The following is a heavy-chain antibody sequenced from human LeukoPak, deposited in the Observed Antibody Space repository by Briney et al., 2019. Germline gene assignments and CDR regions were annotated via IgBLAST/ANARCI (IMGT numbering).Heavy chain of an antibody. Sequence: RGSLRLSCAASGFTFSDYYMGWIGPAPGKGLVWVAVIWYDGSNKYYADSVKGRFTNSRDNSKNTLYLQMSSLRAEDTAVYYRARDSSYSSSWPNWFDPWGQRTLVTVSS. D-gene: IGHD6-13*01. CDR1: GFTFSDYY. CDR2: IWYDGSNK. CDR3: ARDSSYSSSWPNWFDP. V-gene: IGHV3-33*08. J-gene: IGHJ5*02.